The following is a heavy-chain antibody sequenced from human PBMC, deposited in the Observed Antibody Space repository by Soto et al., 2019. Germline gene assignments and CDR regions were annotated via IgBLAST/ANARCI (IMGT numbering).Heavy chain of an antibody. V-gene: IGHV4-61*01. CDR2: IYYSGST. J-gene: IGHJ4*02. D-gene: IGHD2-21*02. Sequence: PSETLSLTCTVPGGSVSSGSYYWSWIRQPPGKGLEWIGYIYYSGSTNYNPSLKSRITISVDTSKNQFSLKLSAVTAADTAVYYCAGAPLMVVTAIQEFDYWGQGTLVTVSS. CDR1: GGSVSSGSYY. CDR3: AGAPLMVVTAIQEFDY.